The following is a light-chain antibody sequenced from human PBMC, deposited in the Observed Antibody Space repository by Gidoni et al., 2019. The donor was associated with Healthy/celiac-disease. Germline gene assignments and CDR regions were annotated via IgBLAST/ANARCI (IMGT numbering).Light chain of an antibody. Sequence: SALTQPPSVSGSPGQSLTISCTGTSSDVGGYNSFSWYQQHPGKAPKLMIYDVSNRTSGVSNRFSGSKSGNTATLTISGLQAEDEADYYCSSYTSSSTIGVVFGGGTKLTVL. CDR2: DVS. V-gene: IGLV2-14*03. J-gene: IGLJ2*01. CDR3: SSYTSSSTIGVV. CDR1: SSDVGGYNS.